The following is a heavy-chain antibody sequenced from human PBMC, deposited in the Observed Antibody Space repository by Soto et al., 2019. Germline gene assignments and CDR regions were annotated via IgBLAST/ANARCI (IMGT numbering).Heavy chain of an antibody. V-gene: IGHV4-39*01. CDR1: GGSIYRSGYY. CDR2: IDYNGVT. CDR3: GKVLVGATGHTDSDS. J-gene: IGHJ5*01. D-gene: IGHD2-15*01. Sequence: LFLTCTVSGGSIYRSGYYWGWIRQPPGRGLEWIGNIDYNGVTYSNPSLKSRVTISRDTSKNQFSLKLTSVTAADTALYYCGKVLVGATGHTDSDSWGPGTLVPSPQ.